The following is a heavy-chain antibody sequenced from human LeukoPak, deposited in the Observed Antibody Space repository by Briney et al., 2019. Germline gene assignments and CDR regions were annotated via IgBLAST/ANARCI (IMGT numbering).Heavy chain of an antibody. CDR1: GGTFSSYA. D-gene: IGHD3-22*01. J-gene: IGHJ4*02. Sequence: GASVKVSCKASGGTFSSYAISWVRQAPGQGLEWMGGIISIFGTANYAQKLQGRVTITADESTSTAYMELSSLRSEDTAVYYCARRGVWYYDSSGYYPFDYWGQGTLVTVSS. V-gene: IGHV1-69*13. CDR3: ARRGVWYYDSSGYYPFDY. CDR2: IISIFGTA.